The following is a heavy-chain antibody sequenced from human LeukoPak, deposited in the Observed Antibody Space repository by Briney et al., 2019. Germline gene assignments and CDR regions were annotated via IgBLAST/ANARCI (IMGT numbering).Heavy chain of an antibody. J-gene: IGHJ4*02. V-gene: IGHV3-38-3*01. CDR2: ISGGST. CDR1: GFTVSSNE. CDR3: AKVAKYYYGSETYYFFEH. Sequence: AGGSLRLSCAASGFTVSSNEMSWVRQAPGKGLEWVSSISGGSTYYADSRKGRFTISRDNAKNSLYLQMNSLRVEDTAVYYCAKVAKYYYGSETYYFFEHWGQGTPVTASS. D-gene: IGHD3-10*01.